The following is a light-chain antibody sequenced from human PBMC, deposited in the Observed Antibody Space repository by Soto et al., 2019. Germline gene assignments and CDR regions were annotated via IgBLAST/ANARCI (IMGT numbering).Light chain of an antibody. J-gene: IGLJ2*01. Sequence: QSALTQPASVSGSPGQSITISCTGTSSDVGGYNYVSWYQQHPGKAPKLMIYDVSNRPSGVSNRFSGSKSGNTASLTISGLQAEDEADYYCSSYTSSSTLGHVVFGGGTQLIVL. CDR3: SSYTSSSTLGHVV. CDR1: SSDVGGYNY. V-gene: IGLV2-14*01. CDR2: DVS.